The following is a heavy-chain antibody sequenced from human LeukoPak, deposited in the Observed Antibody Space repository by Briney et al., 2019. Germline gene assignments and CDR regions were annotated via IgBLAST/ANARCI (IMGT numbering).Heavy chain of an antibody. CDR1: GFTLSNAW. V-gene: IGHV3-15*01. CDR3: ATDLLDS. J-gene: IGHJ5*01. CDR2: IKRKGDDGTT. Sequence: GGSLRLSCAASGFTLSNAWMSWVRQAPGKGLEWVGRIKRKGDDGTTDYAAPVKGRFTILRDDSKRTVYLQMNSLKAEDTAVYYCATDLLDSWGQGTLVTVSS.